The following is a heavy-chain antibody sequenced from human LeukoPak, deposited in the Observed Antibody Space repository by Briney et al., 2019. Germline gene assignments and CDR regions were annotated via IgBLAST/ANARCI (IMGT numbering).Heavy chain of an antibody. J-gene: IGHJ4*02. V-gene: IGHV3-23*01. D-gene: IGHD3-10*01. CDR3: TKAIISGLQPFDY. CDR1: GFTCSSYA. CDR2: ISSSGGKT. Sequence: PGGSLRLSCAASGFTCSSYAMSWVRQAPGKGLEWVSAISSSGGKTYYADSVKGRFTISRDNSRNTLSLQMNSLRAEDTAVYYCTKAIISGLQPFDYWGQGTLVTVSS.